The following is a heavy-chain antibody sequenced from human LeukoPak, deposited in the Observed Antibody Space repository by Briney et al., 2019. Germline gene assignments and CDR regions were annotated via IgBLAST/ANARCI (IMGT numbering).Heavy chain of an antibody. Sequence: SVKVSCKASGGTFSSYVISWVRQAPGQGLEWMGRIIPIFGTANYAQKFQGRVTITTDESTSTAYMELSSLRSEDTAVYYCASGMYSTSSYYYDSSGYQGLYYFDYWGQGTLVTVSS. V-gene: IGHV1-69*05. CDR1: GGTFSSYV. D-gene: IGHD3-22*01. CDR2: IIPIFGTA. CDR3: ASGMYSTSSYYYDSSGYQGLYYFDY. J-gene: IGHJ4*02.